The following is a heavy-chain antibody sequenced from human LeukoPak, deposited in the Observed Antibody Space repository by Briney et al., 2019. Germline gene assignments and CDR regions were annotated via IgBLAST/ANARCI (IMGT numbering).Heavy chain of an antibody. CDR1: GGSISSYC. V-gene: IGHV4-59*01. CDR2: IYYSGST. CDR3: ARGIYGSGSYYNDY. D-gene: IGHD3-10*01. Sequence: SETLSLTCTVSGGSISSYCWSWIRQPPGKGLEWIGYIYYSGSTNYNPSLKSRVTISVDTSKNQFSLKLSSVTAADTAVYYCARGIYGSGSYYNDYWGQGTLVTVSS. J-gene: IGHJ4*02.